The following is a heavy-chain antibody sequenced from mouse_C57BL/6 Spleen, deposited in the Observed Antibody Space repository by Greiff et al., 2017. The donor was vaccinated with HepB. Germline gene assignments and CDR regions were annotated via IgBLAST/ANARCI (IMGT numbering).Heavy chain of an antibody. CDR2: INPNNGGT. Sequence: EVQLQQSGPELVKPGASVKMSCKASGYTFTDYNMHWVKQSHGKSLEWIGYINPNNGGTSYNQKFKGKATLTVNKSSSTAYMELRRLTSEDSAVYYCARRGKTGYYAMDYWGQGTSVTVSS. D-gene: IGHD3-2*01. CDR1: GYTFTDYN. V-gene: IGHV1-22*01. J-gene: IGHJ4*01. CDR3: ARRGKTGYYAMDY.